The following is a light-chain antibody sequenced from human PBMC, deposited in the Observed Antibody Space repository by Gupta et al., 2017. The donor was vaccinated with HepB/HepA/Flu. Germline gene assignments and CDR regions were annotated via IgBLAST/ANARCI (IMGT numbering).Light chain of an antibody. CDR2: SDV. V-gene: IGLV1-44*01. CDR3: AAWDSSLSGWV. J-gene: IGLJ3*02. Sequence: QSVLTPPPSASGAPGPRVTISCSGSRSNIGSETVHWYQQFPGTAPKLLTHSDVQRPSGVPGRFSGSKSGTSASLSISGLQSEDEADYYCAAWDSSLSGWVFGGGTKLTVL. CDR1: RSNIGSET.